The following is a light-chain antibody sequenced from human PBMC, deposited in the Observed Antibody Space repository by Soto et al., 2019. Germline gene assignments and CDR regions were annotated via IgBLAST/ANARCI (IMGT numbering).Light chain of an antibody. Sequence: EVVMTKSPATLSVSPGERATLSCRASQSVSSNLAWYQQKPGQAPRLLIYGPSTRATGIPARFSGSGSGTEFTLTISSQQSEDFAVYYCQQYHDWPWTFGLGTQVEIK. J-gene: IGKJ1*01. CDR3: QQYHDWPWT. CDR1: QSVSSN. CDR2: GPS. V-gene: IGKV3-15*01.